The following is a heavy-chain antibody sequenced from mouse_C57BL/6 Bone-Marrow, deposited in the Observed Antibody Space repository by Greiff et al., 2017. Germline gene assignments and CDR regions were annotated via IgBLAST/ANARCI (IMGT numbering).Heavy chain of an antibody. D-gene: IGHD2-5*01. CDR3: ARPCYSNYRYFDV. J-gene: IGHJ1*03. V-gene: IGHV1-55*01. CDR2: IYPGSGST. CDR1: GYTFTSYW. Sequence: VQLQQPGAELVKPGASVKMSCKASGYTFTSYWITWVKQRPGQGLEWIGEIYPGSGSTNYNEKFKSKATLTVDTSSSTAYMQLSSLTSEDSAVYYCARPCYSNYRYFDVWDTGTAVTVSS.